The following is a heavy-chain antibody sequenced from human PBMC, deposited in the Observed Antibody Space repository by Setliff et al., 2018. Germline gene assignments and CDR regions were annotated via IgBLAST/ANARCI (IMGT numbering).Heavy chain of an antibody. Sequence: SETLSLTCTVSGGSISSSSYYWGWIRQPPGKGLEWIGSIYYSGTTYYNPSLKSRVTISVDTSKNQFSLKLSSVTAADTAVYYCAGVSQYSSGWYYYYYGMDAWGQGTTVTVSS. CDR3: AGVSQYSSGWYYYYYGMDA. J-gene: IGHJ6*02. D-gene: IGHD6-19*01. CDR2: IYYSGTT. CDR1: GGSISSSSYY. V-gene: IGHV4-39*07.